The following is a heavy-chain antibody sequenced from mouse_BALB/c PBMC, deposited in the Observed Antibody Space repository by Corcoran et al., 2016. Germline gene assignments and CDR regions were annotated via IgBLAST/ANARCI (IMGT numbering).Heavy chain of an antibody. J-gene: IGHJ4*01. V-gene: IGHV14-3*02. CDR2: IDPANGNT. CDR1: GFNINDTY. CDR3: ARSWLDYAMDY. Sequence: EVQLQQSGAELVKPGASVKLSCTASGFNINDTYMHWVKQRPEQGLEWIGRIDPANGNTKYDPKFQGKATITADTSSNTAYLQLSSLTSEDTAVYYCARSWLDYAMDYWGQGTSVTVSS. D-gene: IGHD2-2*01.